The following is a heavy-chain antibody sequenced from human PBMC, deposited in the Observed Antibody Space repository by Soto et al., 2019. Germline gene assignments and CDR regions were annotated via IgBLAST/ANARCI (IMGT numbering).Heavy chain of an antibody. V-gene: IGHV3-23*01. CDR1: GFTFSSYA. CDR2: ISGSGGST. J-gene: IGHJ4*02. D-gene: IGHD2-2*01. Sequence: GGSLRLSCAASGFTFSSYAMSWVRQAPGKGLEWVSAISGSGGSTFYADSVKGRFTISRDNSKNTLYLQINSLRAEDTVIYYCAKDLLCSSASCYFDYWGQGTLVTVSS. CDR3: AKDLLCSSASCYFDY.